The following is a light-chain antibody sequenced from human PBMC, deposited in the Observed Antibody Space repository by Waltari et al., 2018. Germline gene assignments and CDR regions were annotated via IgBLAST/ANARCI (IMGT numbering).Light chain of an antibody. CDR2: GVS. Sequence: YALTQHDSVPGYPGQSTSLSGNGNSSDVGGYNYVPLYQQHLGKAPKLMVYGVSNRPSGVSARFSGSKSGNTASLTISGLQAEDEADYYCSSYASSTTSVFGSGTKVPVL. V-gene: IGLV2-14*01. J-gene: IGLJ1*01. CDR1: SSDVGGYNY. CDR3: SSYASSTTSV.